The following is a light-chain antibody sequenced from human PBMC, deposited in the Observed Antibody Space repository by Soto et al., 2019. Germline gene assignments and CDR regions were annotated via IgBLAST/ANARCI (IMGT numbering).Light chain of an antibody. V-gene: IGKV3-20*01. CDR3: QQYGNSPT. Sequence: EVVLTQSPGTLSLSPGERATLSCRASQTIDNTLAWYQRKPGQAPRLLIYDASTRATGVPARFSGSGSGTDFTLTISRLEPEDFAVYFCQQYGNSPTFGQGTKVDIK. CDR2: DAS. CDR1: QTIDNT. J-gene: IGKJ1*01.